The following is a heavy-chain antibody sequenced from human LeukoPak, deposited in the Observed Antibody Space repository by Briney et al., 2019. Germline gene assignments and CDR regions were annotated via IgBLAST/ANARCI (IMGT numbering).Heavy chain of an antibody. Sequence: GSLRLSCAASGFTFSDYYMSWIRQAPGKGLEWVSYISSSGSTIYYADSVKGRFTISRDNAKNSLYLQMNSLRAEDTAVYYCARRLAYCGGDCYSVYNWFDPWGQGTLVTVSS. D-gene: IGHD2-21*02. CDR3: ARRLAYCGGDCYSVYNWFDP. CDR2: ISSSGSTI. V-gene: IGHV3-11*04. J-gene: IGHJ5*02. CDR1: GFTFSDYY.